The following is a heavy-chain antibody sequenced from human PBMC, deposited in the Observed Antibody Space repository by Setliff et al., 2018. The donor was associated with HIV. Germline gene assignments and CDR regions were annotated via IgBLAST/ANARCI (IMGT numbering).Heavy chain of an antibody. CDR3: AKAKSSITAAGNVCFDY. J-gene: IGHJ4*02. CDR1: GFTFSNYG. D-gene: IGHD6-13*01. CDR2: IWHDGSEI. Sequence: LRLSCAASGFTFSNYGMHWVRQAPGKGLEWVAVIWHDGSEIYYMDSVKGRFTISRDNAKNSLYLQMNSLRAEDMALYYCAKAKSSITAAGNVCFDYWGQGTLVTVSS. V-gene: IGHV3-33*03.